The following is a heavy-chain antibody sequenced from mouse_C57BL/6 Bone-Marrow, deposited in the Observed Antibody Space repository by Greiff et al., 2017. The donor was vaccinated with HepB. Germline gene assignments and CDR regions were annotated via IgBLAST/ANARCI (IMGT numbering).Heavy chain of an antibody. V-gene: IGHV3-6*01. CDR1: GYSITSGYY. Sequence: EVQRVESGPGLVKPSQSLSLTCSVTGYSITSGYYWNWIRQFPGNKLEWMGYISYDGSNNYNPSLKNRISITRDTSKNQFFLKLNSVTTEDTATYYCAREATVVATGWFAYWGQGTLVTVSA. D-gene: IGHD1-1*01. CDR3: AREATVVATGWFAY. J-gene: IGHJ3*01. CDR2: ISYDGSN.